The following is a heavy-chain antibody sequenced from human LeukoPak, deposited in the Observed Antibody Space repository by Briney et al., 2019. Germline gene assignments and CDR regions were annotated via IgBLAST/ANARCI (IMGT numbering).Heavy chain of an antibody. CDR2: INGDGSGT. CDR1: GFTFSSYW. CDR3: TRPYTIFGVVSLFDY. V-gene: IGHV3-74*01. Sequence: GGSLRLSCAASGFTFSSYWMHWVRQAPGKGLVWVSRINGDGSGTNYADSEKGRFTISRDNAKNSLYLQMNSLRAEDTAVYYCTRPYTIFGVVSLFDYWGQGTLVTVSS. D-gene: IGHD3-3*01. J-gene: IGHJ4*02.